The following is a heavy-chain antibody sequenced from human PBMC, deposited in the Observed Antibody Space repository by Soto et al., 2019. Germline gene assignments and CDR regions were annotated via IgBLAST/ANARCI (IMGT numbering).Heavy chain of an antibody. V-gene: IGHV1-69*04. Sequence: SVKVSCKASGGTLSSYTISWVRQAPGQGLEWMGRIIPILGIANYAQKFQGRVTITADKSTSTAYMELSSLRSEDTAVYYCARDSMVALDAFDIWGQGTMVTVSS. J-gene: IGHJ3*02. CDR3: ARDSMVALDAFDI. D-gene: IGHD5-12*01. CDR2: IIPILGIA. CDR1: GGTLSSYT.